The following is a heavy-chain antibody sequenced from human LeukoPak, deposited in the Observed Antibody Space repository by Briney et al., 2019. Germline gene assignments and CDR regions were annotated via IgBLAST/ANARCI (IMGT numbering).Heavy chain of an antibody. CDR2: IKQDGSEK. J-gene: IGHJ3*02. V-gene: IGHV3-7*01. CDR1: GFTFSSYW. Sequence: GGSLRLSCAASGFTFSSYWMSWVRQAPGKGLEWVANIKQDGSEKYYVDSVKGRFTIPRDNAKNSLYLQMNSLRAEDTAVYYCASATYGPKAFDIWGQGTMVTVSS. CDR3: ASATYGPKAFDI. D-gene: IGHD5-24*01.